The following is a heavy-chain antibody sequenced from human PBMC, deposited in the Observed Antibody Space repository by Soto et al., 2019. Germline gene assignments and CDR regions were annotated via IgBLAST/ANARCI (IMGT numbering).Heavy chain of an antibody. D-gene: IGHD6-13*01. J-gene: IGHJ4*02. V-gene: IGHV1-18*01. CDR1: GYTFTNYG. CDR3: ARGSSPVDFDY. CDR2: INTYNGNT. Sequence: QVHPVQSGGEVKKPGASVKVSCKASGYTFTNYGVNWVRQAPGQGLEWMGWINTYNGNTNYAQRLQGRVTLTTDTSTRTAYMELRSLTSDDTAVYYCARGSSPVDFDYWGQGTLVTVSS.